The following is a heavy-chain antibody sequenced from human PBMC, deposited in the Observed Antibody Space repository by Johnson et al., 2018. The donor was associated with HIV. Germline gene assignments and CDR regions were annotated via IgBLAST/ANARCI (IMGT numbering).Heavy chain of an antibody. J-gene: IGHJ3*02. Sequence: QVQLVESGGGVVQPGGSLRLSCAASGFTFSSYGMHWVRQAPDKGLEWVAFIRYDGSNKYYADSVKGRFTISRDNSKNTLYLQMNSLRAEDTAVYYCAKDRGDGYTTAWAFDIWGQGTMVTVSS. CDR3: AKDRGDGYTTAWAFDI. D-gene: IGHD5-24*01. CDR2: IRYDGSNK. CDR1: GFTFSSYG. V-gene: IGHV3-30*02.